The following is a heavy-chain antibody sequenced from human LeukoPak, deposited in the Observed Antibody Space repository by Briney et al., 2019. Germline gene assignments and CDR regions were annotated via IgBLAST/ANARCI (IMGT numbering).Heavy chain of an antibody. D-gene: IGHD6-6*01. CDR2: INLSGST. CDR3: AKVHSSSSRDGFDV. V-gene: IGHV4-34*01. CDR1: GGSLSGYY. Sequence: SETLSLTCAVYGGSLSGYYWSWIRQPPGKGLEWIGEINLSGSTNFNPSLKSRVTISVDTCKNQFSLRLSSVTAADTAVYYCAKVHSSSSRDGFDVWGQGTMVTVSS. J-gene: IGHJ3*01.